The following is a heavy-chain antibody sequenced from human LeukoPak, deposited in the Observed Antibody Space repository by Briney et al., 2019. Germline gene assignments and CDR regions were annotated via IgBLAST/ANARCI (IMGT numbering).Heavy chain of an antibody. CDR2: ISAYNGNT. D-gene: IGHD3-9*01. CDR3: ARGTYDTYYYYMDV. Sequence: ASVKVSCKASGYTFTSYGISWVRQAPGQGLEWMGWISAYNGNTNYAQKLQGRVTTTTDTSTSTAYMELRSLRSDDTAVYYCARGTYDTYYYYMDVWGKGTTVTVSS. CDR1: GYTFTSYG. V-gene: IGHV1-18*01. J-gene: IGHJ6*03.